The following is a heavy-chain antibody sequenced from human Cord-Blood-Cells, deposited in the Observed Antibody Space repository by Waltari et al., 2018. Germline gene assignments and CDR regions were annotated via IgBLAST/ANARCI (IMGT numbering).Heavy chain of an antibody. J-gene: IGHJ5*02. D-gene: IGHD2-15*01. CDR2: INPNSGGT. CDR1: GYTFTGYY. Sequence: QVQLVQSGAEVKKPGASVKVSCKASGYTFTGYYMPWVRQALGQGLEWMGWINPNSGGTNYAQKFQGWDTMTRDTSISTAYMELSRLRSDDTAVYYCARGGYCSGGSCYSWFDPWGQGTLVTVSS. CDR3: ARGGYCSGGSCYSWFDP. V-gene: IGHV1-2*04.